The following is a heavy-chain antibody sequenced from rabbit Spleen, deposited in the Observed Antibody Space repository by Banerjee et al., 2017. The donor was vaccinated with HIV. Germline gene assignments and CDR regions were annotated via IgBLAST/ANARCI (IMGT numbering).Heavy chain of an antibody. D-gene: IGHD6-1*01. CDR1: GFSFSSSYW. Sequence: QEQLEESGGDLVKPEGSLTLTCTASGFSFSSSYWICWVRQAPGKGLEWIACIYPDYGSTDYASWAKGRFTISETSSATVDLKMTSLTAADTATYFCARGGAGGIGWYAYDLWGPGTLVTVS. CDR3: ARGGAGGIGWYAYDL. J-gene: IGHJ4*01. CDR2: IYPDYGST. V-gene: IGHV1S45*01.